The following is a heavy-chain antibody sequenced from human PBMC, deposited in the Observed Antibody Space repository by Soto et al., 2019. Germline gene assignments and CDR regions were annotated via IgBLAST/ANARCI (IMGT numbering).Heavy chain of an antibody. D-gene: IGHD5-18*01. CDR1: GFTFSSYG. Sequence: QVQLVESGGGVVQPGRSLRLSCAASGFTFSSYGMHWVRQAPGKGLEWVAVISYDGSNKYYADSVKGRFTISRDNSKNTLYLQMNSLRAEDTSVYYCAKDHYMDTAIVSSYFDYWGQGPLVTVSS. CDR3: AKDHYMDTAIVSSYFDY. CDR2: ISYDGSNK. J-gene: IGHJ4*02. V-gene: IGHV3-30*18.